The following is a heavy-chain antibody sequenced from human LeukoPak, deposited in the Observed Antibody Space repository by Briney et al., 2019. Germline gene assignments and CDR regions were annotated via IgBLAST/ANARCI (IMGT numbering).Heavy chain of an antibody. CDR2: IYTSGST. J-gene: IGHJ3*02. Sequence: TLSLTCTVSGGSISSGSYYWSWIRQPAGKGLEWIGRIYTSGSTNYNPSLKSRVTISVDTSKNQFSLKLSSVTAADTAVYYCARGYYDILTGYYTLGAFDIWGQGTMVTVSS. CDR3: ARGYYDILTGYYTLGAFDI. V-gene: IGHV4-61*02. CDR1: GGSISSGSYY. D-gene: IGHD3-9*01.